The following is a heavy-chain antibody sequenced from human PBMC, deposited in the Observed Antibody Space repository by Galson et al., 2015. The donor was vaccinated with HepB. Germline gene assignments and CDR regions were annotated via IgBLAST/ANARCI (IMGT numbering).Heavy chain of an antibody. J-gene: IGHJ5*02. CDR3: ASGYNWNYGWFDP. Sequence: CAISGDSVSSHSAAWNWIRQSPSRGLEWLGRTYYRSKWYNDYAVFVKSRITINPDTSKNQFSLQLNSVTPEDTAVYYCASGYNWNYGWFDPWGQGTLVTVSS. CDR2: TYYRSKWYN. D-gene: IGHD1-7*01. CDR1: GDSVSSHSAA. V-gene: IGHV6-1*01.